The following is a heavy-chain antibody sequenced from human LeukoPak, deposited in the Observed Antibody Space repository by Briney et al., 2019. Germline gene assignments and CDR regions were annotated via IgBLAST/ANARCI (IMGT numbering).Heavy chain of an antibody. CDR1: GFTFSSYS. CDR3: ARDRIVATTMFDP. Sequence: GGSLRLSCAASGFTFSSYSTNWVRQAPGKGLEWVSSVSSSSSYIYYADSVKGRFTISRDNAKNSLYLQMNSLRAEDTAVYYCARDRIVATTMFDPWGQGTLVTVSS. V-gene: IGHV3-21*01. CDR2: VSSSSSYI. D-gene: IGHD5-12*01. J-gene: IGHJ5*02.